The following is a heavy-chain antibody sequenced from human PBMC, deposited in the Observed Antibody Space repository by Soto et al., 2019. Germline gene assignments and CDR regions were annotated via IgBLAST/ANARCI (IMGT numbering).Heavy chain of an antibody. Sequence: GGSLRLSCAASGFTFSDYYMSWIRQAPGKGLEWVAVIWYDGSNKYYADSVKGRFTISRDNSKNTLYLQMNSLRAEDTAVYYCARVSGWYLDAFDIWGQGTMVTVSS. J-gene: IGHJ3*02. D-gene: IGHD6-19*01. V-gene: IGHV3-33*08. CDR3: ARVSGWYLDAFDI. CDR2: IWYDGSNK. CDR1: GFTFSDYY.